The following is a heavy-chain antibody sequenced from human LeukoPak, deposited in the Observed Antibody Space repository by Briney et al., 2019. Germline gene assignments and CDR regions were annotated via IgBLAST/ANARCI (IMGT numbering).Heavy chain of an antibody. D-gene: IGHD3-3*01. Sequence: GGSLRLSCAASGFTFSSYSMNWVRQAPGKGLEWVSSISSSSSYIYYADSVKGRFTISRDNAKNSLYLQMNSLRAEDTAVYYCAREYYDFWSGYYNYHYYGMDVWGQGTTVTVSS. CDR3: AREYYDFWSGYYNYHYYGMDV. J-gene: IGHJ6*02. CDR1: GFTFSSYS. V-gene: IGHV3-21*01. CDR2: ISSSSSYI.